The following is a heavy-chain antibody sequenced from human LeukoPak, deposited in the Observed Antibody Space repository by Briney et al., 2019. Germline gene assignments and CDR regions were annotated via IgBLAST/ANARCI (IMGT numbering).Heavy chain of an antibody. J-gene: IGHJ4*02. CDR3: ARRGQANWNELDDPDY. V-gene: IGHV3-11*01. CDR2: ISSSGSTI. D-gene: IGHD1-20*01. Sequence: GGSLRLSCAASGFTFSDYYMSWIRQAPGKGLEWVSYISSSGSTIYYADSVKGRFTISRDNAKNSLYLQMNSLRAEDTAVYYCARRGQANWNELDDPDYWGQGTLVTVSS. CDR1: GFTFSDYY.